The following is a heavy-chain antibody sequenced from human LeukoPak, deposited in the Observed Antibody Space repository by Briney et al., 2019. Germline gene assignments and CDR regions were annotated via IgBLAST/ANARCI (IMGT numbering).Heavy chain of an antibody. CDR3: AREDDILTGYIRWFDP. D-gene: IGHD3-9*01. CDR2: INTNTGNP. J-gene: IGHJ5*02. CDR1: GYTFTSYA. V-gene: IGHV7-4-1*02. Sequence: GASVKVSCKASGYTFTSYAMNWVRQAPGQGLEWMGWINTNTGNPTYAQGFTGRFVFSLDTSVSTAYLQISSLKAEDTAVYYCAREDDILTGYIRWFDPWGQGTLVTVSS.